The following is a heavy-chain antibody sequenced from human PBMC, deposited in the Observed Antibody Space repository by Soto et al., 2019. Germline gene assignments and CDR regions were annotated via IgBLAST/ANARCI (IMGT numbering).Heavy chain of an antibody. CDR2: IIPILGIA. D-gene: IGHD6-6*01. J-gene: IGHJ4*02. CDR1: GGTFSSYT. CDR3: ASSMEAARLTYLYFDY. Sequence: QVQLVQSGAEVKKPGSSVKVSCKASGGTFSSYTISWVRQAPGQGLEWMGRIIPILGIANYAQKFQGRVTITADKSTSTAYMELSSLRSEDTAVYYCASSMEAARLTYLYFDYWGQGTLVTVSS. V-gene: IGHV1-69*02.